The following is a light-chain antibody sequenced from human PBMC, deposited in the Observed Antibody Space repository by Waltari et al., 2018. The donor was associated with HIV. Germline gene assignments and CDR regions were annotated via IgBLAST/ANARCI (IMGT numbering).Light chain of an antibody. V-gene: IGKV3-11*01. J-gene: IGKJ4*01. Sequence: VLTQSPATLSLSPGEKATLSCRASQSMSRWIAWYQQKPGQAHRLLIYDASTRATGVPTRFSGSGSGTDFTLTIDNLEPEDCAVYFCQHRGNWPLGFGGGTRVEI. CDR2: DAS. CDR1: QSMSRW. CDR3: QHRGNWPLG.